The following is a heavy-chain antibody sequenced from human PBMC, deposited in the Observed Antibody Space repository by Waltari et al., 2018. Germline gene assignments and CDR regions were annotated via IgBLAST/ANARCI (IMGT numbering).Heavy chain of an antibody. Sequence: QVQLVQSGAEVKKPGASVTVSCKVSGYTLTDVAMQWVRQAPGKGLEWMGGVDPEVGETISAQKFQGRVAMTEDTSTDTAYMVLSSLRSEDTAVYFCAIARSGYSTSWYYFDYWGQGTLVTVSA. CDR3: AIARSGYSTSWYYFDY. CDR1: GYTLTDVA. V-gene: IGHV1-24*01. CDR2: VDPEVGET. J-gene: IGHJ4*02. D-gene: IGHD6-13*01.